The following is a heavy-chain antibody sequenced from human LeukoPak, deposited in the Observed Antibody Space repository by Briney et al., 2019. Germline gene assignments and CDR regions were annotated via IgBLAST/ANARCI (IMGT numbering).Heavy chain of an antibody. V-gene: IGHV3-30-3*01. CDR1: GFTFSSYA. Sequence: GGSLRLSCVGSGFTFSSYAMHWVRQAPGKGLEWVAVISYDGSDKHYADSVRGRFTISRDNSKNTLYLQMNSLRAEDTAIYYCARESGYHAGRTPIWGQGTMVTVSS. J-gene: IGHJ3*02. CDR3: ARESGYHAGRTPI. CDR2: ISYDGSDK. D-gene: IGHD5-18*01.